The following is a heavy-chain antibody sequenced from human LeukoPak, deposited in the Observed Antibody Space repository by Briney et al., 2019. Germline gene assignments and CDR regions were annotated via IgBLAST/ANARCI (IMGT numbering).Heavy chain of an antibody. CDR1: GDSISSYY. J-gene: IGHJ4*02. CDR2: VSPSGDIT. V-gene: IGHV3-23*01. Sequence: ETLSLTCTVSGDSISSYYWSWIRQPPGKGLEWVSGVSPSGDITYYADSVKGRFTISRDNSKNTVYLQMNNVRAEDTAVYYCAKDGAWLRFDDWGQGTLVTVSS. D-gene: IGHD5-12*01. CDR3: AKDGAWLRFDD.